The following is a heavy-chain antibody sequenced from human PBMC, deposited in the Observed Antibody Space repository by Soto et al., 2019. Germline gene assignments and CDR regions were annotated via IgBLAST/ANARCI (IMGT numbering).Heavy chain of an antibody. V-gene: IGHV4-31*03. Sequence: PSETLSLTCTVSGGSISSGGYYWSWIRQHPGKGLEWIGYIYYSGSTYYNPSLKSRVTISVDTSKNQFSLKLSSVTAADTAVYYCARGMRDIVVVPAALPRPHNWFDPWGQGTLVTVSS. CDR2: IYYSGST. J-gene: IGHJ5*02. D-gene: IGHD2-2*02. CDR1: GGSISSGGYY. CDR3: ARGMRDIVVVPAALPRPHNWFDP.